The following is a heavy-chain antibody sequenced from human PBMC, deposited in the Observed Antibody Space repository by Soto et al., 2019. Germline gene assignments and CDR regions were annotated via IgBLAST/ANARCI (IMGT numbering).Heavy chain of an antibody. CDR3: AKSPYSSSSSGFDY. Sequence: EVQLVESGGGLVQPGRSLRLSCAASGFTFDDYAMHWVRQAPGKGLEWVSGISWNSDSIGYADSVKGRFTISRDNAKNSLYLQMNSLRAEDTAFYYCAKSPYSSSSSGFDYCGQGTLVTVSS. J-gene: IGHJ4*02. CDR2: ISWNSDSI. D-gene: IGHD6-6*01. CDR1: GFTFDDYA. V-gene: IGHV3-9*01.